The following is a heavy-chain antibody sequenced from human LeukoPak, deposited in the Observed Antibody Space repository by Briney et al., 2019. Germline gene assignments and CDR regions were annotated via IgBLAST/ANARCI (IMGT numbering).Heavy chain of an antibody. Sequence: SETLSLTCTVSGGSISSSSYYWSWIRQPPGKGLEWIGYIYHSGSTYYNPSLKSRVTISVDRSKNQFSLKLSSVTAADTAVYYCARDPRAGTPEPIDYWGQGTLVTVSS. CDR3: ARDPRAGTPEPIDY. V-gene: IGHV4-30-2*01. D-gene: IGHD1-7*01. CDR1: GGSISSSSYY. J-gene: IGHJ4*02. CDR2: IYHSGST.